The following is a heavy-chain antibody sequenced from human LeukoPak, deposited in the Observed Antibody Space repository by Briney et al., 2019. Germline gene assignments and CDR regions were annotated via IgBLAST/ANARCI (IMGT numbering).Heavy chain of an antibody. CDR3: FAYDSDTSLDY. J-gene: IGHJ4*02. V-gene: IGHV1-2*02. CDR1: AYTFTGYY. CDR2: MHPNGGGT. Sequence: ASVTVSCKASAYTFTGYYMHWVRQAPGQGREWMGWMHPNGGGTNYAQTFQGRVTMTRDTSISTAFMELSRLRSDDTAVYYCFAYDSDTSLDYWGQGTLVSVAS. D-gene: IGHD3-22*01.